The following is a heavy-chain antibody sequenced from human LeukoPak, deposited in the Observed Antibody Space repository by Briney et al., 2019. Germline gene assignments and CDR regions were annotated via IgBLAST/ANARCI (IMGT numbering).Heavy chain of an antibody. D-gene: IGHD1-7*01. Sequence: GASVKVSCKASGGTFSSYAISWVRQAPGQGLEWMGGIIPIFGTANYAQKFQGRVTITTDESTSTAYMELSSLRSEDTAVYYCARGQEENWNYFATDYWGQGTLVTVSS. CDR3: ARGQEENWNYFATDY. CDR2: IIPIFGTA. CDR1: GGTFSSYA. J-gene: IGHJ4*02. V-gene: IGHV1-69*05.